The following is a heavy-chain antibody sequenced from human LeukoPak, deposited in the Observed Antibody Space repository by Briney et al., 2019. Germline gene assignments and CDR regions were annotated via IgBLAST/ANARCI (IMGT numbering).Heavy chain of an antibody. Sequence: SETLSLTCTVSGGSISSSNYYWGWIRQPPGKGLEWIGSIYYSGSTYYNPSLMSRVTISVDTSKNQFSLKLSSVTAADTAVYYCARDLSIAVAGTAAPDAFDIWGQGTMVTVSS. CDR2: IYYSGST. D-gene: IGHD6-19*01. J-gene: IGHJ3*02. CDR1: GGSISSSNYY. V-gene: IGHV4-39*02. CDR3: ARDLSIAVAGTAAPDAFDI.